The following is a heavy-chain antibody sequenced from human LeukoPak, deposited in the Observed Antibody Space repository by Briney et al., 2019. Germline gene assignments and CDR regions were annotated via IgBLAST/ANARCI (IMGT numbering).Heavy chain of an antibody. V-gene: IGHV1-69*06. J-gene: IGHJ3*02. D-gene: IGHD2-8*02. CDR3: ARDSGHAVLVPRCFEM. Sequence: SVKVSCKASGGNFNNFAVIWVRQAPGQGLVWVGRIIPLSGTANFAQEFQGRVSITADKSTSTAYMELRSLRSEDMVVYYCARDSGHAVLVPRCFEMWGQGTMVRVSS. CDR2: IIPLSGTA. CDR1: GGNFNNFA.